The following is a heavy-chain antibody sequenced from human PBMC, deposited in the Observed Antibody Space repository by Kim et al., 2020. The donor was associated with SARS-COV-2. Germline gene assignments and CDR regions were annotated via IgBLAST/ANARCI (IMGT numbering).Heavy chain of an antibody. Sequence: GGSLRLSCVASGFTFSRYWMSWVRQAPGKGLEWVANIKHERSEKYYVDSVEGRFTISRDNAKNSLYLQMNSLRVEDTAVYYCSRFRVDTAMGPNFDYWGQGTLVTVSS. CDR3: SRFRVDTAMGPNFDY. V-gene: IGHV3-7*01. J-gene: IGHJ4*02. CDR1: GFTFSRYW. CDR2: IKHERSEK. D-gene: IGHD5-18*01.